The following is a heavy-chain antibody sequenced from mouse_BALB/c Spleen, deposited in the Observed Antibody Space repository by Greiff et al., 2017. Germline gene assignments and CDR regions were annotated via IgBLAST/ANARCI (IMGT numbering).Heavy chain of an antibody. V-gene: IGHV2-9*02. Sequence: VQVVESGPGLVAPSQSLSITCTVSGFSLTSYGVHWVRQPPGKGLEWLGVIWAGGSTNYNSALMSRLSISKDNSKSQVFLKMNSLQTDDTAMYYCARDRDSEYFYAMDYWGQGTSVTVSS. D-gene: IGHD2-10*02. J-gene: IGHJ4*01. CDR3: ARDRDSEYFYAMDY. CDR1: GFSLTSYG. CDR2: IWAGGST.